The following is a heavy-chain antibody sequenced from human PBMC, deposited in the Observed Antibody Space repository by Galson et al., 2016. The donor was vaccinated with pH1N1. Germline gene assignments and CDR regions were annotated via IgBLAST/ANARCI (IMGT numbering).Heavy chain of an antibody. CDR1: GYTFTYYA. Sequence: SVKVSCKASGYTFTYYAMNWVRQAPGQGLEWMGWINTNTGSPTYAQGFTGRFVFSLDTSVSTAYLQISSLKAEDTAVYYCARNCSSSSCHVDYWGQGTLVTVSS. CDR3: ARNCSSSSCHVDY. D-gene: IGHD2-2*01. V-gene: IGHV7-4-1*02. J-gene: IGHJ4*02. CDR2: INTNTGSP.